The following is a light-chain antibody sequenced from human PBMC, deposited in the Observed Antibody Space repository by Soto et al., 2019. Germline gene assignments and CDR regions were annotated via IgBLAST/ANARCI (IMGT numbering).Light chain of an antibody. V-gene: IGLV2-14*03. CDR2: DVS. Sequence: TXAGCVSGSHGEWSTLSWGGASVDVGSYNYVSWYQQHPGKAPKLMIHDVSYRPSGVSNRFSGSKSGNTASLTISGLQAEDEADYYCSSYAGSFYVFGTGTKVTV. J-gene: IGLJ1*01. CDR3: SSYAGSFYV. CDR1: SVDVGSYNY.